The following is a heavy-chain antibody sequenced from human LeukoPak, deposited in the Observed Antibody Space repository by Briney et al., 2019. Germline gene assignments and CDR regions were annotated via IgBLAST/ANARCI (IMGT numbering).Heavy chain of an antibody. CDR2: IYDSGST. D-gene: IGHD3-16*01. V-gene: IGHV4-34*01. CDR3: ARHYGP. CDR1: GGSFSGYY. Sequence: PSETLSLTCAVYGGSFSGYYWSWIRQPPGKGLEWIGSIYDSGSTYYNPSLKSRVTISVDTSKNQFSLKLNSVTAADTAVYYCARHYGPWGQGTLVTVSS. J-gene: IGHJ5*02.